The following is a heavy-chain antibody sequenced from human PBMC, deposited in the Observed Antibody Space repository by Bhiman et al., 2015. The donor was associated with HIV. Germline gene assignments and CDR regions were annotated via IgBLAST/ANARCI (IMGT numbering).Heavy chain of an antibody. Sequence: EVQLVESGGGLVQPGRSLRLSCAASGFTFDDYAMHWVRQAPGKGLEWVSGISWNSGNMGYADSVKGRFTISRDNAKNSLYLQMNSLRAEDTALYYCARGAYYYDSSGYDAFDIWGQG. V-gene: IGHV3-9*01. CDR1: GFTFDDYA. J-gene: IGHJ3*02. D-gene: IGHD3-22*01. CDR3: ARGAYYYDSSGYDAFDI. CDR2: ISWNSGNM.